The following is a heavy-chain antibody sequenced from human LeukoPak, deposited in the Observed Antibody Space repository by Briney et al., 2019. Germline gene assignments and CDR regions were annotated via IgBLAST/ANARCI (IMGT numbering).Heavy chain of an antibody. V-gene: IGHV1-8*01. CDR1: GYTFTSYD. Sequence: ASVKVSCKASGYTFTSYDINWVRQANGQGIEWMGWMNPNSGNTGYAQKFQGRVNMTRNTSISTAYMELSSLRSEDTAVYYCARGGITYYDFWSGYFDDAFDIWGQGTMVTVSS. CDR2: MNPNSGNT. CDR3: ARGGITYYDFWSGYFDDAFDI. D-gene: IGHD3-3*01. J-gene: IGHJ3*02.